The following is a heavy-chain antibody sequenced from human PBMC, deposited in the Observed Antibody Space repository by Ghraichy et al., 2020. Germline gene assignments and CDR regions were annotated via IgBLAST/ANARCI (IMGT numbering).Heavy chain of an antibody. CDR1: GYSISSGYY. D-gene: IGHD2-21*02. Sequence: SETLSLTCAVSGYSISSGYYWGWIRQPPGKGLEWIGSIYHSGSTYYNPSLKSRVTISVDTSKNQFSLKLSSVTAADTAVYYCARVKGYCGGDCYPGPLDPWGQGTLVTVSS. CDR3: ARVKGYCGGDCYPGPLDP. J-gene: IGHJ5*02. CDR2: IYHSGST. V-gene: IGHV4-38-2*01.